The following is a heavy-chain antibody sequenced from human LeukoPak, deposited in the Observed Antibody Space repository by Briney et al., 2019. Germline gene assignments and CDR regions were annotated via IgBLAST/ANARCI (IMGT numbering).Heavy chain of an antibody. CDR1: GDSISGYY. V-gene: IGHV4-59*03. CDR2: IYDSGIT. D-gene: IGHD6-13*01. J-gene: IGHJ4*02. CDR3: ARGNFAGGSWYRGVEY. Sequence: SETLSLTCTVSGDSISGYYWSWIRRPPGKGLEWVGYIYDSGITNYHPSLKSRVTMSVDTSKNQFSLKLNSVTAADTAVYYCARGNFAGGSWYRGVEYWGQGTLVSVSS.